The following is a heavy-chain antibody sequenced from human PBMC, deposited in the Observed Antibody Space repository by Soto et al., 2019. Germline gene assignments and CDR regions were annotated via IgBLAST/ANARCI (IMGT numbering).Heavy chain of an antibody. D-gene: IGHD6-25*01. V-gene: IGHV1-18*01. J-gene: IGHJ4*02. CDR2: ISPNSGAT. CDR3: VREMWTRSGPQNFFDY. CDR1: GYTFTSYG. Sequence: QVQLVQSEGELRQPGASVTVSCRASGYTFTSYGIIWVRQAPGQGLEWMGYISPNSGATTYAQNLQGRLILTTDTSTSTADMELSSLSSDDTAIYYGVREMWTRSGPQNFFDYWGLGALVTVSS.